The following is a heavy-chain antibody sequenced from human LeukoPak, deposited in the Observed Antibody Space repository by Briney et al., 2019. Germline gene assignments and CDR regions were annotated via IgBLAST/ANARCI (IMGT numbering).Heavy chain of an antibody. CDR1: GFTFSSYA. V-gene: IGHV3-23*01. CDR2: ISGSGGST. Sequence: GGSLRLSCAASGFTFSSYAMSWVRQAPGKGLEWVSAISGSGGSTYYADSVKGRFTISRDNSKNTLYLQMNSLRAEDTAVYYCARANWFGELEGYWGQGTLVTVSS. D-gene: IGHD3-10*01. J-gene: IGHJ4*02. CDR3: ARANWFGELEGY.